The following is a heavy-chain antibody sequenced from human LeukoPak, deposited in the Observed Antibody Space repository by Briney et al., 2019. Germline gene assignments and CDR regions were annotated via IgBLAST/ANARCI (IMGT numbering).Heavy chain of an antibody. CDR3: ARVGLYGDQRPDDY. V-gene: IGHV3-48*04. D-gene: IGHD4-17*01. CDR2: ISSSSSTI. Sequence: GGSLRLSCAASGFTFSSYAMSWVRQAPGKGLEWVSYISSSSSTIYYADSVKGRFTISRDNAKNSLYLQMNSLSAEDTAVYYCARVGLYGDQRPDDYWGQGTLVTVSS. J-gene: IGHJ4*02. CDR1: GFTFSSYA.